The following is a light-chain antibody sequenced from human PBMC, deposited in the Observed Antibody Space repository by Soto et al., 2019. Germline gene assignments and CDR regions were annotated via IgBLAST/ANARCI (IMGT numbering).Light chain of an antibody. CDR1: ALPKKY. V-gene: IGLV3-10*01. J-gene: IGLJ2*01. CDR3: YSTDSSGHHRV. CDR2: EDT. Sequence: SYELTQPSSVSVSPGQTARITCSGDALPKKYAYWYQLKSGQAPVLVISEDTKRPSGIPERFFGSNSGTMATLTISGAQVEDEADYYCYSTDSSGHHRVFGGGTKLTV.